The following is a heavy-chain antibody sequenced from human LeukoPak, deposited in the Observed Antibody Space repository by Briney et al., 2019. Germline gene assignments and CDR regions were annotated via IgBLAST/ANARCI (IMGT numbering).Heavy chain of an antibody. Sequence: GGSLRLSCAASGFTFSIYWMNWVRQAPGRGLEWVSSISSSSSYIYYADSVKGRFTISRDNAKNSQYLQMNSLRAEDAAVYYCARDPWTNSDYDGFDYWGQGTLVTVSS. CDR2: ISSSSSYI. D-gene: IGHD5-12*01. J-gene: IGHJ4*02. CDR1: GFTFSIYW. V-gene: IGHV3-21*01. CDR3: ARDPWTNSDYDGFDY.